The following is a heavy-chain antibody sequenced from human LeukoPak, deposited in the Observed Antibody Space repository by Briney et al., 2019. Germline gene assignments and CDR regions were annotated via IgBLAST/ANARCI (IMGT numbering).Heavy chain of an antibody. V-gene: IGHV4-61*02. CDR1: GGSISSGSYY. D-gene: IGHD1-7*01. J-gene: IGHJ6*03. CDR3: ARTQKPEYYYYYYMDA. CDR2: IYTSGST. Sequence: SETLSLTCTVSGGSISSGSYYWSWIRQPAGKGLEWIGRIYTSGSTNHNPSLKSRVTISVDTSKNQFSLKLSSVTAADTAVYYCARTQKPEYYYYYYMDAWGKGTTVTVSS.